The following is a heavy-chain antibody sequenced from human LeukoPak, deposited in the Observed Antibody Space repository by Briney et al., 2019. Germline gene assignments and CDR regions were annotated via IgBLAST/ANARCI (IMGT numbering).Heavy chain of an antibody. CDR3: ARHPIAARPDAFDI. D-gene: IGHD6-6*01. J-gene: IGHJ3*02. CDR1: GFTFSSYW. V-gene: IGHV3-7*01. Sequence: GGSLRLSCAASGFTFSSYWMSWVRQAPGKGLEWVANIKQDGSEKYYVDSVKGRFTISRDNAKNSLYLQMNSLRAEDTAVYYCARHPIAARPDAFDIWGQGTMVTVSS. CDR2: IKQDGSEK.